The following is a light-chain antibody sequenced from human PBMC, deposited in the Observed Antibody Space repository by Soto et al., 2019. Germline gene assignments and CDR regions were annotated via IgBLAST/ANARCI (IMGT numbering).Light chain of an antibody. J-gene: IGKJ3*01. V-gene: IGKV1-27*01. CDR3: QKYISAPFT. CDR1: RGISNY. CDR2: GAS. Sequence: DIQMTQSPSSLSASVGDRVNITCRATRGISNYLAWYQQKPGKVPKLLIYGASTLQSGVPSRFSGSGSGTDFTLTINSLQPEDVATYYCQKYISAPFTFGPGTNVYIK.